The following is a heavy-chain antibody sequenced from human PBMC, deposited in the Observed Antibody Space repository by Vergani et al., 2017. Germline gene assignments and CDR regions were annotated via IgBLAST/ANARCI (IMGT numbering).Heavy chain of an antibody. Sequence: QVQLVQSGAEVKKPGASVKVSCKASGYTFTSYYMHWVRQGPGQGLEWMGIINPSGGSTSYAQQFQGRVTVTRDPSTSAVYMELSSLRSEDTAVYCCTRGWYYYSIAYWAYWGQGTLVTVSS. D-gene: IGHD3-22*01. CDR3: TRGWYYYSIAYWAY. J-gene: IGHJ4*02. CDR2: INPSGGST. CDR1: GYTFTSYY. V-gene: IGHV1-46*03.